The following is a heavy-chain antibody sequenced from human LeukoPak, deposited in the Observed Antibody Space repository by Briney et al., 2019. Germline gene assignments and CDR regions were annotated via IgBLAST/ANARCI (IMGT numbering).Heavy chain of an antibody. CDR2: ISAYNGNT. D-gene: IGHD2-21*01. Sequence: ASVKVSCKASGYTFTSYGISWVRQAPGQGLEWMGWISAYNGNTNYAQKLQGRVTMTTDTSTSTAYMELSSLRSEDTAVYYCATAAKRLWWWLGYWGQGTLVTVSS. J-gene: IGHJ4*02. CDR1: GYTFTSYG. V-gene: IGHV1-18*01. CDR3: ATAAKRLWWWLGY.